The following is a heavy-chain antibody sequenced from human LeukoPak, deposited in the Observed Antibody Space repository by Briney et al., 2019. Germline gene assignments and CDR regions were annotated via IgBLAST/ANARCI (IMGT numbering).Heavy chain of an antibody. J-gene: IGHJ4*02. CDR3: ARDRELGY. D-gene: IGHD3-10*01. CDR2: IYNSGST. CDR1: GDSISIYY. V-gene: IGHV4-59*01. Sequence: SETLSLTRSVSGDSISIYYWSWIRQAPGKGLEWIGYIYNSGSTNYNPSLKSRVTISVDTSKNQFSLKLTSVTAADTAVYYCARDRELGYWGQGTLVTVSS.